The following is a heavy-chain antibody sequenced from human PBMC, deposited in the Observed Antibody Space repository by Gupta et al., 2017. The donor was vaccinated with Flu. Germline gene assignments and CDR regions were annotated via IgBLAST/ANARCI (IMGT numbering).Heavy chain of an antibody. D-gene: IGHD4-17*01. J-gene: IGHJ4*02. CDR2: INPNRETT. Sequence: QVHLVQSGAEAKKPGASVKVSCKASGYTFNDYHMHWVRQAPGQGLEWVGLINPNRETTDTAQKFQGRVIMTSDTSTNTVYMDLTSLTFEDTAVYYCARWGYGALDYWGQGSLVTVSS. CDR3: ARWGYGALDY. CDR1: GYTFNDYH. V-gene: IGHV1-46*02.